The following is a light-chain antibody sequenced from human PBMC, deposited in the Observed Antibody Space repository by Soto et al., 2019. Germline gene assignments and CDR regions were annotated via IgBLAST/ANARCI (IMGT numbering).Light chain of an antibody. Sequence: QSALTQPASVSGSPGQSITISCTGTSSDVGGYNYVSWYQQHPGKAPKLIIYEVSNRPSGVSNRFSGSKSGNTASLTISGLQAEDEADFYCTSYTSSRNLYLVFGGGTKLTVL. CDR2: EVS. CDR3: TSYTSSRNLYLV. V-gene: IGLV2-14*01. J-gene: IGLJ2*01. CDR1: SSDVGGYNY.